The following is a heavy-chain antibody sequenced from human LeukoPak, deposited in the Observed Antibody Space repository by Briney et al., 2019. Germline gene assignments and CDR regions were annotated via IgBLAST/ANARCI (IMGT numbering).Heavy chain of an antibody. Sequence: GGSLRLSCAASGFTFSSYDMHWVRHTTGKGPEWVSAIGTAGDTYYPGSVKGRFTISRENAKNSLYLQMNSLRAGDTAVYYCARGITMVRGAHAFDIWGQGTMVTVSS. J-gene: IGHJ3*02. CDR2: IGTAGDT. CDR1: GFTFSSYD. D-gene: IGHD3-10*01. V-gene: IGHV3-13*01. CDR3: ARGITMVRGAHAFDI.